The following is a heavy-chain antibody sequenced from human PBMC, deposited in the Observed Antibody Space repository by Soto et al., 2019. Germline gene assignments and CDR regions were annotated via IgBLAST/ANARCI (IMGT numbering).Heavy chain of an antibody. Sequence: QVQLVQSGAEVKKPGASVKVSCKASGYTFTSYYMHWVRQAPGQGLEWMGIINPSGGSTSYAQKFQGRVTMTRDTSTRTVYMELSSLRSEDTAVYYCDREGSDAFDIWGQGTMVTVSS. V-gene: IGHV1-46*03. CDR2: INPSGGST. J-gene: IGHJ3*02. D-gene: IGHD3-10*01. CDR1: GYTFTSYY. CDR3: DREGSDAFDI.